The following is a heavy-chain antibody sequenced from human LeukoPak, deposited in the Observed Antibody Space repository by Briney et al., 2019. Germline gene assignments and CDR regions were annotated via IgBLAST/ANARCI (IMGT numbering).Heavy chain of an antibody. Sequence: PSETLSLTCTVSGGSISSSSYYWGWIRQPPGKGLEWIGSIYYSGSTYYNPSLKSRVTISVDTSKNQFSLKLSSVTAAGTAVYYCARGRRVCSGGSCYGGGDFDYWGQGTLVTVSS. J-gene: IGHJ4*02. CDR3: ARGRRVCSGGSCYGGGDFDY. CDR1: GGSISSSSYY. CDR2: IYYSGST. D-gene: IGHD2-15*01. V-gene: IGHV4-39*07.